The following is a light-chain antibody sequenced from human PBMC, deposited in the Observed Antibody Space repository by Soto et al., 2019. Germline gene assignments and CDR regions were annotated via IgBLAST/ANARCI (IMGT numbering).Light chain of an antibody. CDR2: EVS. V-gene: IGLV2-14*01. CDR1: SSDVGGYNF. Sequence: QSVLTQPASVSGSPGQSITISCTGTSSDVGGYNFVSWYQQHPGKAPKLMIYEVSSRPSGVSNRFSGSKSGDTASLTISGLQAEDEADYYCSSYTSTSTLVFGTGTQLTVL. J-gene: IGLJ1*01. CDR3: SSYTSTSTLV.